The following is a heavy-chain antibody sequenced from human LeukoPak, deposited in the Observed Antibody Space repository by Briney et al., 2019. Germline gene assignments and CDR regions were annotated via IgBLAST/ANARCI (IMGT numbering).Heavy chain of an antibody. Sequence: PSETLSLTCTVSGGSISSSSYYWGWIRQPPGKGLEWIGSIYYTRSTYYNPSLKSRVTISVDTSKNQFSLKLTSVTAADTAVYYCARGVTMIVVVIHDWYFDLWGRGTLVTVSS. CDR1: GGSISSSSYY. V-gene: IGHV4-39*01. CDR3: ARGVTMIVVVIHDWYFDL. D-gene: IGHD3-22*01. CDR2: IYYTRST. J-gene: IGHJ2*01.